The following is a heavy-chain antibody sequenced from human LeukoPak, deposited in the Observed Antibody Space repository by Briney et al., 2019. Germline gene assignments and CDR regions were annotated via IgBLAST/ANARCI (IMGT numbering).Heavy chain of an antibody. J-gene: IGHJ4*02. CDR1: GFTFSSYS. Sequence: PEGSLRLSCAASGFTFSSYSMNWVRQAPGKGLEWVSSISSSSRYIYYADSVKGRFTISGDNARNSLYLQMNSLRVEDTAVYYCARDGNVDTAMVTGSGFDYWGQGTLVTVSS. CDR2: ISSSSRYI. V-gene: IGHV3-21*01. CDR3: ARDGNVDTAMVTGSGFDY. D-gene: IGHD5-18*01.